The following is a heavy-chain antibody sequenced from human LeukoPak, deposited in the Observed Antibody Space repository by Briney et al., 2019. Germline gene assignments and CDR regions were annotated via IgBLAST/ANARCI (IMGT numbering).Heavy chain of an antibody. J-gene: IGHJ3*02. D-gene: IGHD4/OR15-4a*01. CDR1: GFTFSTYA. CDR2: ISYDGSNE. CDR3: AKRTVLTADAFDI. Sequence: GGSLRLSCAASGFTFSTYAVHWVRQAPGKGLEWVAVISYDGSNEYYADSVKGRFTISRDNSKNTLYLQMNSLRAEDTAVYYCAKRTVLTADAFDIWGQGTMVTVSS. V-gene: IGHV3-30-3*02.